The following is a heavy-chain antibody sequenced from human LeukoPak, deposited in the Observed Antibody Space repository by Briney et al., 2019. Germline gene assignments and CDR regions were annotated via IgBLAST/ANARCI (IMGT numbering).Heavy chain of an antibody. V-gene: IGHV1-18*01. D-gene: IGHD3-22*01. Sequence: ASVKVSCKASGYTFTSYGISWVRQAPGQGLEWMGWISAYNGNTNYAQKLQGRVTMTTDTSTSTAYMELRSLRSDDTAVYYCARLHNYYDSSGYFDYWGQGTLVTVSS. CDR2: ISAYNGNT. J-gene: IGHJ4*02. CDR1: GYTFTSYG. CDR3: ARLHNYYDSSGYFDY.